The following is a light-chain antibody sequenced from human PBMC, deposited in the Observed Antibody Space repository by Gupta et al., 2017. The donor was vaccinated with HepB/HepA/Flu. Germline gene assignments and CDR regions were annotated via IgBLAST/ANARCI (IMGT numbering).Light chain of an antibody. Sequence: EIVMTQSPATLSVSTGERATITCRASQGVSNNLAWYQQKPGQAPKLLIYGASTRATGIPSRFSGSGSGTDFTFTISSLQSEDFAVYYCQQYDNWPPRVTFGPGTKVDIK. CDR2: GAS. CDR3: QQYDNWPPRVT. V-gene: IGKV3-15*01. CDR1: QGVSNN. J-gene: IGKJ3*01.